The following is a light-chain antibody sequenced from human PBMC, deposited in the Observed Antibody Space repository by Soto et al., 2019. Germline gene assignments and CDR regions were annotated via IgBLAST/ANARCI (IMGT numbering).Light chain of an antibody. CDR1: QSVSSY. J-gene: IGKJ4*01. CDR3: QQRSNWPST. V-gene: IGKV3-11*01. Sequence: EIVLTQSPATLSLSPGDRATLSCRASQSVSSYLAWYQQKPGQAPRLLIYDASNRATGIPARFSGSGSGTDFTLTLTSLEPEDFAVYYCQQRSNWPSTFGGGTTVEIK. CDR2: DAS.